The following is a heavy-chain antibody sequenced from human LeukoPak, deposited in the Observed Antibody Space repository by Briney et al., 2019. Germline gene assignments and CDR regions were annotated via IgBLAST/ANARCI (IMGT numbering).Heavy chain of an antibody. CDR1: GYTFTGYY. CDR2: INPNSGGT. D-gene: IGHD2-15*01. V-gene: IGHV1-2*02. CDR3: ARGKYCSGGSCYSGFDY. Sequence: GASVKVSCKASGYTFTGYYMHWVRQAPGQGLEWIGWINPNSGGTNYAQKFQGRVTMTRDTSISTAYMELSRLRSDDTAVYYCARGKYCSGGSCYSGFDYWGQGTLVTVSS. J-gene: IGHJ4*02.